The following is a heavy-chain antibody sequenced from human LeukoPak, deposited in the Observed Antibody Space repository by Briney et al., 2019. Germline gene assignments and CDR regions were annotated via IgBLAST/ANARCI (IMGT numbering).Heavy chain of an antibody. CDR1: GFTFSSYA. CDR2: ISGSGGST. Sequence: GGSLRLSCAASGFTFSSYAMSWVRQAPGKGLEWVSAISGSGGSTYYADSVKGRFTISRDNSKNTLYLQMNSLRAGDTAVYYCAKDYYGSGSPLINWFDPWGQGTLVTVSS. V-gene: IGHV3-23*01. D-gene: IGHD3-10*01. CDR3: AKDYYGSGSPLINWFDP. J-gene: IGHJ5*02.